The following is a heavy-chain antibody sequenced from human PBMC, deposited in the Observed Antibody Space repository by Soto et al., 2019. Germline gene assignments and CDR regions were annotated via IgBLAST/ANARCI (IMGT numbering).Heavy chain of an antibody. CDR3: ARCAATPSLNYNWFDP. V-gene: IGHV4-30-2*01. Sequence: LSLTCAVSGGSISSGGYSWSWIRQPPGKGLEWIGYIYHSGSTYYNPSLKSRVTISVDRSKNQFSLKLSSVTAADTAVYYCARCAATPSLNYNWFDPWGQGTLVTVSS. CDR2: IYHSGST. D-gene: IGHD2-15*01. CDR1: GGSISSGGYS. J-gene: IGHJ5*02.